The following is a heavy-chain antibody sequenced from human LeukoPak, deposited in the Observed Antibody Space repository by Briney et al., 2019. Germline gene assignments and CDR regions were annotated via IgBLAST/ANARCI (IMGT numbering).Heavy chain of an antibody. J-gene: IGHJ4*02. D-gene: IGHD2-2*02. CDR3: ARMGCSSASCYTLDY. Sequence: ASVKVSCKASGYNISNNGISWVRQAPGQGLEWMGWTSAYNSNTNSAQNLQGRVTMTTDTSTSTAYMELRSLRSDDTAVYYCARMGCSSASCYTLDYWGQGTLVTVSS. CDR2: TSAYNSNT. CDR1: GYNISNNG. V-gene: IGHV1-18*01.